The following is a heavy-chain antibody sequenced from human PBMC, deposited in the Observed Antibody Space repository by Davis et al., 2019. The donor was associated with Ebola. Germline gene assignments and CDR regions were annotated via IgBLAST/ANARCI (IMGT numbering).Heavy chain of an antibody. Sequence: ASVKVSCKASGYTFTSYGISWVRQAPGQGLEWMGWISANNGNTKYAQEVQGRVTMTTDTATSTAYMELRSLRSDDTAVYYCARYGSGTIDYWGQGTLVTVSS. CDR2: ISANNGNT. J-gene: IGHJ4*02. V-gene: IGHV1-18*01. CDR3: ARYGSGTIDY. D-gene: IGHD3-10*01. CDR1: GYTFTSYG.